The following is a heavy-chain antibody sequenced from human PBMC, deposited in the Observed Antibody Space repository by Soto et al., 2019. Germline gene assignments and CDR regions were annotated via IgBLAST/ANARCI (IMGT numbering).Heavy chain of an antibody. CDR1: GVSISSGNW. CDR2: IFHDGTA. V-gene: IGHV4-4*02. Sequence: PSETLSLSCAVSGVSISSGNWWTWVRQSPQRGLEYIGEIFHDGTANYYPSFERRVAISVDTSKNQFSLKLTSVTAADTAIYFCARLVYDTRLNYMDFDFWGLGTLVTVSS. J-gene: IGHJ4*02. D-gene: IGHD3-10*01. CDR3: ARLVYDTRLNYMDFDF.